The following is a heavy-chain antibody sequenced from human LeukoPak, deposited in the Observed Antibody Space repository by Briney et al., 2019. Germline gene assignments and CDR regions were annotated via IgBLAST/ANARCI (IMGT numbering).Heavy chain of an antibody. CDR1: GFTFNNYA. CDR2: ISGSGSST. Sequence: PGGSLRLSCAVSGFTFNNYAMSWVRQAPGKGLEWVSAISGSGSSTYYADSVKGRFTISRDNSKNTLYLQMNSLGAEDTAVYYCTKADFARGPNLYYFDYWGQGTLVTVSS. V-gene: IGHV3-23*01. D-gene: IGHD2-8*01. CDR3: TKADFARGPNLYYFDY. J-gene: IGHJ4*02.